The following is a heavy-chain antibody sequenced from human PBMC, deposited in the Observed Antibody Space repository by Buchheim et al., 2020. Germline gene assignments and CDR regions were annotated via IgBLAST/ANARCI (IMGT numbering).Heavy chain of an antibody. CDR3: ARSDCSGGSCYRVDH. CDR1: GGSISSRGYY. CDR2: IYFSGTT. V-gene: IGHV4-31*03. Sequence: QVQLQESGPGLVKPSQTLSLTCTVSGGSISSRGYYWNWIRQHPGKGLEWIGYIYFSGTTSYTPSLTSRVSISLDTSKNQFSLKLSSVTAADTALYYCARSDCSGGSCYRVDHWGQGTL. J-gene: IGHJ4*02. D-gene: IGHD2-15*01.